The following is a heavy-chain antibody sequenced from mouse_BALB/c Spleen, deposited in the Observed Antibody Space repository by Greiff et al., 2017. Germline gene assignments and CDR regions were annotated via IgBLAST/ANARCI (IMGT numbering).Heavy chain of an antibody. CDR2: IRLKSNNYAT. D-gene: IGHD2-13*01. Sequence: EVKVEESGGGLVQPGGSMKLSCVASGFTFSNYWMNWVRQSPEKGLEWVAEIRLKSNNYATHYAESVKGRFTISRDDSKSSVYLQMNNLRAEDTGVYYCTLNYGDDFAYWGQGTLVTVSA. J-gene: IGHJ3*01. CDR3: TLNYGDDFAY. V-gene: IGHV6-6*02. CDR1: GFTFSNYW.